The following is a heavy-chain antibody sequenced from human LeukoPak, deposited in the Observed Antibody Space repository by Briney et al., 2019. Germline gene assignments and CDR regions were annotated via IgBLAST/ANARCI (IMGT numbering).Heavy chain of an antibody. CDR2: ISSSNITI. V-gene: IGHV3-48*03. CDR1: GFTFSSYE. D-gene: IGHD4-11*01. Sequence: GGSLRLSCAASGFTFSSYEMIWVRQAPGKGLEWVSYISSSNITIYYADSVKGRFTISRDNAKNSLYLQMNSLRAEDTAVYYCARTESLYSNADYWGQGTLVTVSS. J-gene: IGHJ4*02. CDR3: ARTESLYSNADY.